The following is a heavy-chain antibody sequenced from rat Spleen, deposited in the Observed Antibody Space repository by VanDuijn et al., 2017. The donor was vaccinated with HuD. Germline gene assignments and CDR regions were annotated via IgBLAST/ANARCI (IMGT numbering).Heavy chain of an antibody. CDR3: ARELTEYFDY. CDR2: MWSGGST. Sequence: QVQLMESGPGLVQPSETLSLTCTVSGFSLTSYNVHWVRQPPGKGLEWMGVMWSGGSTDYNSALKSRLSISRDTSKNQVFLKMNSLQSEDTTTYYCARELTEYFDYWGQGVMVTVSS. J-gene: IGHJ2*01. CDR1: GFSLTSYN. V-gene: IGHV2-45*01.